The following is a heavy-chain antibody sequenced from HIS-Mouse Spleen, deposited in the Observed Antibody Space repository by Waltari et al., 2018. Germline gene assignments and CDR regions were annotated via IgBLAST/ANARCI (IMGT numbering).Heavy chain of an antibody. CDR1: GGSFSGYY. Sequence: QVQLQQWGAGLLKPSETLSLTCAVYGGSFSGYYWSWIRQPPGKGLEWIGEINHSGSTHYNPSLKSRVTISVDTSKNQFSLKLSSVTAADTAVYYCARFRYSGSYPGLRYFDYWGQGTLVTVSS. J-gene: IGHJ4*02. D-gene: IGHD1-26*01. CDR2: INHSGST. CDR3: ARFRYSGSYPGLRYFDY. V-gene: IGHV4-34*01.